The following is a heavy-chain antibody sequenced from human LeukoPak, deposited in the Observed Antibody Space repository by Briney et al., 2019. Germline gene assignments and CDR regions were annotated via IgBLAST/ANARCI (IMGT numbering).Heavy chain of an antibody. V-gene: IGHV3-33*01. D-gene: IGHD3-10*01. Sequence: GGSLRLSCAASGFTFSSYGMHWVRQAPGKGLEWVAVIWYDGSNKYYADSVKGRFTISRDNSKNTLYLRMNSLRAEDTAVYYCARYRNLWFGDSPLDYWGQGTLVTVSS. CDR1: GFTFSSYG. CDR2: IWYDGSNK. CDR3: ARYRNLWFGDSPLDY. J-gene: IGHJ4*02.